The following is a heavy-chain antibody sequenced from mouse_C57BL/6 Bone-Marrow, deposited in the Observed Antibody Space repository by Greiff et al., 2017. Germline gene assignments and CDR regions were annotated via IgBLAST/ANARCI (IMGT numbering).Heavy chain of an antibody. D-gene: IGHD1-1*01. V-gene: IGHV1-85*01. Sequence: QVQLKQSGPELVKPGASVKLSCKASGYTFTSYDINWVQQRPGQGLEWIGWICPRDGSTKYNEKFKGKATMTVDPSSSTAYMVLHSLTSEDSAVYFCAGRRIYSAIDYWGQGTSVTVSS. J-gene: IGHJ4*01. CDR1: GYTFTSYD. CDR3: AGRRIYSAIDY. CDR2: ICPRDGST.